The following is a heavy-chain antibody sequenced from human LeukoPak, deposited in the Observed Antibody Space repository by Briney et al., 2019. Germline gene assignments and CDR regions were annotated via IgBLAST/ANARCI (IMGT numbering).Heavy chain of an antibody. D-gene: IGHD5-18*01. CDR1: GGTFSNYA. CDR3: ARGCIGYSYGSDAFDI. CDR2: IIPIFDTA. J-gene: IGHJ3*02. V-gene: IGHV1-69*06. Sequence: ASVRVSCKASGGTFSNYAISWVRQAPGLGLEWMGGIIPIFDTADYAQKFQGRLTITADKSTSTAYMELSSLRSEDTAVYYCARGCIGYSYGSDAFDIWGQGTMVTVSS.